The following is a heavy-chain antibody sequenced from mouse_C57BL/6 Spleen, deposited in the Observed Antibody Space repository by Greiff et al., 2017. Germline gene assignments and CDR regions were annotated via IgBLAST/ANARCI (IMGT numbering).Heavy chain of an antibody. V-gene: IGHV1-37*01. CDR2: INPYNGDT. D-gene: IGHD2-3*01. CDR3: ARGNDGYYLDY. CDR1: GYSFTGYF. J-gene: IGHJ2*01. Sequence: VQLQQSGPELVKPGASVKISCKASGYSFTGYFMNWVKQSPGKGLEWIGRINPYNGDTFYKQKFKGKATLTVDKSSSTAHMELLSLTSEDVAVYFCARGNDGYYLDYWGQGTTLTVSS.